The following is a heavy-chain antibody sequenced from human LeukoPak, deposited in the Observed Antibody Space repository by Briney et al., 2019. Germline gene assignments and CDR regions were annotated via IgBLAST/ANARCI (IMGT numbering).Heavy chain of an antibody. CDR2: INTNTGNP. V-gene: IGHV7-4-1*02. CDR3: ARSPRGLLWSGYYYYYYMDV. Sequence: ASVKVSCKASGYTFTSYAMNWVRQAPGQGLEWMGWINTNTGNPTYAQGFTGRFVFSLDTSVSTAYLQISSLKAEDTAVYYCARSPRGLLWSGYYYYYYMDVWGKGTTVTVSS. J-gene: IGHJ6*03. D-gene: IGHD3-10*01. CDR1: GYTFTSYA.